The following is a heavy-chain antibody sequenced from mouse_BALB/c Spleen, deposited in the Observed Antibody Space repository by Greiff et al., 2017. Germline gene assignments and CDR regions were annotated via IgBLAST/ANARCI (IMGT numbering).Heavy chain of an antibody. Sequence: EVKLMESGPGLVKPSQSLSLTCTVTGYSITSDYAWNWIRQFPGNKLEWMGYISYSGSTSYNPSLKSRISITRDTSKNQFFLQLNSVTTEDTATYYCAAGFAMDYWGQGTSVTVSS. V-gene: IGHV3-2*02. J-gene: IGHJ4*01. CDR2: ISYSGST. CDR3: AAGFAMDY. CDR1: GYSITSDYA.